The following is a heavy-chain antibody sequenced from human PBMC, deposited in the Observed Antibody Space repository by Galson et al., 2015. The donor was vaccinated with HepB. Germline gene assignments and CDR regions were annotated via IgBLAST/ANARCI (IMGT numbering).Heavy chain of an antibody. Sequence: LRLSCAASGFTFSSFGIHWVRQAPGKGLEWVAIIWYDGTNKYYADSVKGRFTISRDNSKNTLYLQMNSLRAEDTAVYYCARDGGYSDWYYMDVWGKGTTVTVSS. CDR3: ARDGGYSDWYYMDV. CDR1: GFTFSSFG. CDR2: IWYDGTNK. V-gene: IGHV3-33*01. J-gene: IGHJ6*03. D-gene: IGHD3-10*01.